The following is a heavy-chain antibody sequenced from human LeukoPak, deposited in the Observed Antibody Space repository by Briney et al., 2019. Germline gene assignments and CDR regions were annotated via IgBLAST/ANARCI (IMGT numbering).Heavy chain of an antibody. D-gene: IGHD1-26*01. Sequence: GGSLRLSCAASGFTFSSYGMHWVRQAPGKGLEWVAFIRYDGSNKYYADSVKGRFTISRDNPKNTLYLQMNSLRAEDTAVYYCAKAGATYYYYYMDVWGKGTTVTISS. V-gene: IGHV3-30*02. CDR1: GFTFSSYG. J-gene: IGHJ6*03. CDR3: AKAGATYYYYYMDV. CDR2: IRYDGSNK.